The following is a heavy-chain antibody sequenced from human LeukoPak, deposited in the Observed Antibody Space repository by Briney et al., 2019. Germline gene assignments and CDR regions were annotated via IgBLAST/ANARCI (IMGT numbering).Heavy chain of an antibody. Sequence: GWSLRLSCAASGFTFSSYAMSWVRQAPGKGLEWVSAISGSGGSTYYADSVKGRFTISRDNSKNTLYLQMNSLRAENTAVYDCAKLIMDGPIYDIVTGYPWFDPWGQGTLVTVSS. V-gene: IGHV3-23*01. D-gene: IGHD3-9*01. CDR2: ISGSGGST. J-gene: IGHJ5*02. CDR1: GFTFSSYA. CDR3: AKLIMDGPIYDIVTGYPWFDP.